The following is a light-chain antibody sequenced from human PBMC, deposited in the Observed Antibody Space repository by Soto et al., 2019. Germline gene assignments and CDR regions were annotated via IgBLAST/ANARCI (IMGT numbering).Light chain of an antibody. CDR3: QHCDNLPLS. Sequence: DIQMTQSPSSLSASIGDRVTITCQASQDIDNSLNWYQQKPGKAPKLLIYDASNLATGVPTKFSGSGSGTDFIFTISSLQPEDIATYYCQHCDNLPLSFGGGTKVEI. CDR2: DAS. V-gene: IGKV1-33*01. J-gene: IGKJ4*01. CDR1: QDIDNS.